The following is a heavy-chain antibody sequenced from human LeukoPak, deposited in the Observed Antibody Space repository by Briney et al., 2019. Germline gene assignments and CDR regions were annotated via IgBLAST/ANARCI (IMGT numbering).Heavy chain of an antibody. D-gene: IGHD3-22*01. CDR2: INPKSGGT. CDR3: ARTYYYDTSGYSIDALDI. Sequence: ASVKVSCKASGYSFTGHYMHWVRRAPGQGLEWMGWINPKSGGTNYAQKVQGRVTMTTDTSTSTAYMELRSLRSDDTAVYYCARTYYYDTSGYSIDALDIWGQGTMVTVSS. J-gene: IGHJ3*02. CDR1: GYSFTGHY. V-gene: IGHV1-2*02.